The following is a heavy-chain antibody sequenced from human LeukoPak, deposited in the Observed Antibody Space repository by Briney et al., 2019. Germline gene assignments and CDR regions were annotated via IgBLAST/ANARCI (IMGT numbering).Heavy chain of an antibody. Sequence: PGGSLRLSCAASGFTFRSHWMHWVRQVPGKGLVWVSHISTDGTTTNYEDVVKGRSNISSDNAKDTLYLQMHSLRVDDTAVYYCARSLGYSSGGWGQGTLVTVSS. V-gene: IGHV3-74*01. CDR2: ISTDGTTT. CDR1: GFTFRSHW. J-gene: IGHJ4*02. CDR3: ARSLGYSSGG. D-gene: IGHD2-15*01.